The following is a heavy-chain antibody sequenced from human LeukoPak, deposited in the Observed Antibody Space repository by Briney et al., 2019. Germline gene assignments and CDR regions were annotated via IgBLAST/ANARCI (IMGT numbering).Heavy chain of an antibody. CDR2: ISYDGGNK. Sequence: GGSLRLSCAASGFTFSSYAMHWVRQAPGKGLEWVAVISYDGGNKYYADSVKGRFTISRDNSKSTLYLQMNSLRAEDTAVYYCARDSGFSGTQRGEYWGQGTLVTVSS. CDR1: GFTFSSYA. D-gene: IGHD3/OR15-3a*01. CDR3: ARDSGFSGTQRGEY. J-gene: IGHJ4*02. V-gene: IGHV3-30*04.